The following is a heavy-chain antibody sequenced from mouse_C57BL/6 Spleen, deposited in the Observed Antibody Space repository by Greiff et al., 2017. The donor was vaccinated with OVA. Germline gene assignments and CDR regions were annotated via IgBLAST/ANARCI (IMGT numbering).Heavy chain of an antibody. V-gene: IGHV1-52*01. CDR1: GYTFTSYW. CDR2: IDPSDSDT. J-gene: IGHJ3*01. CDR3: ARGDYDYDEGFAY. Sequence: VQLQQPGAELVRPGSSVKLSCKASGYTFTSYWMHWVKQRPIQGLEWIGNIDPSDSDTHYNQKFKDKATLTVDKSSSTAYMQLSSLTSEDSAVYYCARGDYDYDEGFAYWGQGTLVTVSA. D-gene: IGHD2-4*01.